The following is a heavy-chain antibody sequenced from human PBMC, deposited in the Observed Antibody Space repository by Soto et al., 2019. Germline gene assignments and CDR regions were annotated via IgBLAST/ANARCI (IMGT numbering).Heavy chain of an antibody. CDR2: ISGSGGST. D-gene: IGHD3-22*01. Sequence: HPGGSLRLSCAASGFTFSSYAMSWVRQAPGKGLEWVSAISGSGGSTYYADSVKGRFTISRDNSKNTLYLQMNSLRAEDTAVYYCANQITMIVVGTHDAFDIWGQGTMVTVSS. CDR1: GFTFSSYA. CDR3: ANQITMIVVGTHDAFDI. J-gene: IGHJ3*02. V-gene: IGHV3-23*01.